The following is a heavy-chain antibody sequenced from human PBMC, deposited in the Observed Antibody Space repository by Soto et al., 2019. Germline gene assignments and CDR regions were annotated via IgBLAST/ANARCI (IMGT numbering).Heavy chain of an antibody. V-gene: IGHV1-24*01. CDR2: FDPDLGEP. D-gene: IGHD3-9*01. Sequence: QVQVVQSGAEVKKPGASVKVSCQVSGNSLSRLAVHWVRQSPVKGLEWMGGFDPDLGEPVDARKFQGRLIKTEDRSTDTAYMELSDLTSEDTTVYYCVILTMINYDTAAFEDWGQGTLVTVTS. J-gene: IGHJ4*02. CDR1: GNSLSRLA. CDR3: VILTMINYDTAAFED.